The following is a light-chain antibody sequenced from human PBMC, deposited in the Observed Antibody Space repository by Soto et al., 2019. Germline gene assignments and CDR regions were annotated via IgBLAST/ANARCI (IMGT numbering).Light chain of an antibody. V-gene: IGKV3-15*01. J-gene: IGKJ1*01. Sequence: EIVLTQSPATLSVSPGDRATLSCRASQSVNSNLAWYPLKPGQAPRLLIYGASIRAAGIPARFTGSESGTEFTLSISSLQSEDFAVYYCQQYDDGPWTFGHGTKVESK. CDR1: QSVNSN. CDR3: QQYDDGPWT. CDR2: GAS.